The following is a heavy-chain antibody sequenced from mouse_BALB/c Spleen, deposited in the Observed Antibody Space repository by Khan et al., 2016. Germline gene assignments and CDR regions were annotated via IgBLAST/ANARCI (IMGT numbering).Heavy chain of an antibody. CDR3: AKLHCYGYMNY. V-gene: IGHV4-1*02. CDR1: GFDFSRYW. J-gene: IGHJ2*01. D-gene: IGHD1-2*01. CDR2: INPDSSTI. Sequence: EVELVESGGGLVQPGGSLKLSCAASGFDFSRYWMSWVRQAPGKGLEWIGEINPDSSTINYTPSLKDKFIISRDNAKNTLYLQMSKVRSEDTALYFCAKLHCYGYMNYWGQGTTLTVSS.